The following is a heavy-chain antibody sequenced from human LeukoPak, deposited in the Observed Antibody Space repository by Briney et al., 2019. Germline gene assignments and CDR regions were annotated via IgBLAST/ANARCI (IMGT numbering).Heavy chain of an antibody. Sequence: GGSLRLSCAAYGFIFSSYAMSWVRQAPGKGLEWVSCIGSGGNTYYADSVKGRFTISRDNSKNTLYLQMSSLRVEDTAIYYCAKRSGPYVDYYYYYYMGVWGKGTTVTISS. D-gene: IGHD3-16*01. CDR1: GFIFSSYA. CDR2: IGSGGNT. V-gene: IGHV3-23*01. J-gene: IGHJ6*03. CDR3: AKRSGPYVDYYYYYYMGV.